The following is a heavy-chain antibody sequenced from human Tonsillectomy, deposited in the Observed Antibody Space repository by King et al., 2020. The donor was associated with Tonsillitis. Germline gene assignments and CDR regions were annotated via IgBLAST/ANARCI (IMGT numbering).Heavy chain of an antibody. V-gene: IGHV4-61*02. CDR1: GGSISSGNYY. CDR3: ARYTSSSFFDY. CDR2: IYTSGST. D-gene: IGHD6-6*01. Sequence: VQLQESGPGLVKPSQTLSLTCTVSGGSISSGNYYWSWIRQPAGKGLEWIGRIYTSGSTNYNPSLKSRVTMSVDTSKNQFSLKLSSVTAADTAVYYCARYTSSSFFDYWXQGTLVTVSS. J-gene: IGHJ4*02.